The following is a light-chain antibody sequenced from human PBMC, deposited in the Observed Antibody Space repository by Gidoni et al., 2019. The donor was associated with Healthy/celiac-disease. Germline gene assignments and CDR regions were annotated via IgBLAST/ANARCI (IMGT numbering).Light chain of an antibody. V-gene: IGKV1-5*03. J-gene: IGKJ4*01. Sequence: DIKMTQSPSTLSTSVGERVTITCRASQSISSWLAWYQQKPGKAPKLLIYKASSLESGVPSRFSGSGSGTEFTLTISSLQPDDFATYYCQQSNSYSPLTFGGGTKVEIK. CDR2: KAS. CDR1: QSISSW. CDR3: QQSNSYSPLT.